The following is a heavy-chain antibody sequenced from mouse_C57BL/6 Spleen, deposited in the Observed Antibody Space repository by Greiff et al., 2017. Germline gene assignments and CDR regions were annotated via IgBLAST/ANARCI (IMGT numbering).Heavy chain of an antibody. Sequence: EVQLQQSGAELVKPGASVKLSCTASGFNIKDYYMTWVKQRTEQGLEWIGRIGPEDGETKYAPKFQAKATITAATSSNTAYLQLSSLTSEDTAVYYCASSHYSQGPPYWGQGTLVTVSA. D-gene: IGHD1-2*01. CDR3: ASSHYSQGPPY. CDR2: IGPEDGET. CDR1: GFNIKDYY. V-gene: IGHV14-2*01. J-gene: IGHJ3*01.